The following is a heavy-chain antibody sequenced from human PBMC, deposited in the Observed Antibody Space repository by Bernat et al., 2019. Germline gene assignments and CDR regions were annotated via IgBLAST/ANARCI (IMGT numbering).Heavy chain of an antibody. CDR1: GFTFSNYS. D-gene: IGHD4-17*01. V-gene: IGHV3-30-3*01. CDR2: ISYDGSNK. CDR3: ARVMTTVTTFYYGMVV. Sequence: QVQLVESGGGVVQPGRSLRLSCAASGFTFSNYSMHWVRQAPGKGLEWVAVISYDGSNKYYADSVKGRFTISRDNSKNTLYLQMNSLRAEDTAVYYCARVMTTVTTFYYGMVVWGQGTTVTVAS. J-gene: IGHJ6*02.